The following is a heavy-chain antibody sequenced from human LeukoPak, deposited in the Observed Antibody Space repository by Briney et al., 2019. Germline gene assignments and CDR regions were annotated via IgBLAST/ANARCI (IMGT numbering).Heavy chain of an antibody. CDR2: IWYDGSNK. J-gene: IGHJ4*02. V-gene: IGHV3-33*06. CDR1: GFTFSSYG. Sequence: PGRSLRLSCAASGFTFSSYGMHWVRQAPGKGLEWVAVIWYDGSNKYYADSVKGRFTISRDNSKNTMYLQMNSLRAEDTAVYYCAKQGFGCWGQGTLVTVSS. CDR3: AKQGFGC.